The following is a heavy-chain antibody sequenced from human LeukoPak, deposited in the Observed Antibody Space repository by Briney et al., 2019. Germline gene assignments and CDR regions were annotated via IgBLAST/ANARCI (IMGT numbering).Heavy chain of an antibody. J-gene: IGHJ3*02. D-gene: IGHD2-15*01. CDR2: IYYSGST. V-gene: IGHV4-39*07. CDR1: GGSISSSSYY. CDR3: ARVVAATAHDAFDI. Sequence: PSETLSLTCTVSGGSISSSSYYWGWIRQPPGKGLEWIGSIYYSGSTYYNPSLKSRVTISVDTSKNQFSLKLSSVTAADTAVYYCARVVAATAHDAFDIWGQGTMVTVSS.